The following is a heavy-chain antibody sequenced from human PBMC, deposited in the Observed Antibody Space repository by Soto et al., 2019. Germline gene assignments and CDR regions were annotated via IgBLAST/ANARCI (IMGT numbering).Heavy chain of an antibody. V-gene: IGHV2-5*02. Sequence: QITLKESGPTVVKPTETLTLTCTFSGFSLTTSGVGVGWVRQSQGKAPEWLALIYWDDDKRYSTSLKSRLTITKETSKNQVVLTMANVDPADTATYYCAHRVLRTVFGLVTTTAIYFDFWGQGTPVVVSS. CDR3: AHRVLRTVFGLVTTTAIYFDF. J-gene: IGHJ4*02. CDR2: IYWDDDK. CDR1: GFSLTTSGVG. D-gene: IGHD3-3*01.